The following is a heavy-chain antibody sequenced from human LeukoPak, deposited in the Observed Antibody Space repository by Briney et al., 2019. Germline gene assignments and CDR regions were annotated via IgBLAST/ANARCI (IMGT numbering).Heavy chain of an antibody. CDR3: AREIYSSSWYANY. Sequence: PSETLSLTCTVSGGSISSSTFYWGWIRQPPGKGLEWIGSIYYSGSTYYNPSLKSRVTISVDTSKNQFSLKLSSVTAADTAVYYCAREIYSSSWYANYWGQGTLVTVSS. J-gene: IGHJ4*02. V-gene: IGHV4-39*07. CDR1: GGSISSSTFY. D-gene: IGHD6-13*01. CDR2: IYYSGST.